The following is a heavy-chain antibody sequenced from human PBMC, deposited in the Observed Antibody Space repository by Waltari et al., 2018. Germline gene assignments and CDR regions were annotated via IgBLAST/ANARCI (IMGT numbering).Heavy chain of an antibody. J-gene: IGHJ5*02. CDR1: GYTLTELS. CDR2: FDPEDCET. Sequence: QVQLVQSGAEGKKPGASVKVSCKVSGYTLTELSMHGVRQAPGKGLECMGGFDPEDCETIDAQKFQGIVTMTEDTSTDTAYMELSSLRSEDTAVYYCATTRFGDDRDWFDPWGQGTLVTVSS. D-gene: IGHD3-10*01. CDR3: ATTRFGDDRDWFDP. V-gene: IGHV1-24*01.